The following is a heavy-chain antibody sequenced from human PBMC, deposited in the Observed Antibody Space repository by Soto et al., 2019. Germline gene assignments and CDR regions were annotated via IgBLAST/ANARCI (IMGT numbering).Heavy chain of an antibody. CDR1: GYIFTTYG. CDR2: ISADSGYT. CDR3: SRDLPPGSLYGMDA. Sequence: QIQLVQSGGGVERPGASVTVSCEASGYIFTTYGLSWVRQTPAHGLEWMGWISADSGYTQYAQFLQDRLTMTRDTSTNTGYMELRDLTSDDTGIYYCSRDLPPGSLYGMDAWGQGTAVIVSS. J-gene: IGHJ6*01. V-gene: IGHV1-18*01.